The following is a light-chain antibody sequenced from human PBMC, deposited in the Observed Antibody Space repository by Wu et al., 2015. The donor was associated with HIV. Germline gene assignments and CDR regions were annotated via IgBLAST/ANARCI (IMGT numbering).Light chain of an antibody. V-gene: IGKV3-20*01. CDR3: QQYSRSPLT. Sequence: EIVLTQSPGTLSLSPGESATLSCRASQSVSSNFLAWYQQKPGQAPRLILYGASSRATGIPDRFSGSGSGTDFTLTISRLEPEDFAVYYCQQYSRSPLTFGGGTKVEIK. CDR1: QSVSSNF. CDR2: GAS. J-gene: IGKJ4*01.